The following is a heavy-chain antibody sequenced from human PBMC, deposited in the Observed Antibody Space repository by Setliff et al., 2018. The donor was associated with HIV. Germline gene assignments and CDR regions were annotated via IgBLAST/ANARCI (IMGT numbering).Heavy chain of an antibody. CDR3: ARAGTPGSVDF. CDR2: VWFDANTK. J-gene: IGHJ4*02. CDR1: GFKFADYA. Sequence: PGGSLRLSCAASGFKFADYALHWVRQAPGRGLEWVAVVWFDANTKYYTDSVKGRFTISRDQSKKTVDLQMDSPRPEDTAIYYCARAGTPGSVDFWGRGTLVTVSS. V-gene: IGHV3-30*10. D-gene: IGHD1-1*01.